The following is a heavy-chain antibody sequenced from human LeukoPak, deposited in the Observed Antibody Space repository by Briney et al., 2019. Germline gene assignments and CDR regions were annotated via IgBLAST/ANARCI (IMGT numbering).Heavy chain of an antibody. V-gene: IGHV4-59*01. CDR3: ARRAARLSYYYYMDV. CDR2: IYYTGST. J-gene: IGHJ6*03. CDR1: GGYISSYY. Sequence: SETLSLTCTVSGGYISSYYWSWIRQPPGKGLECIGYIYYTGSTNYNPSLKSRVIISVDTSKNQFSLKLSSVTAADTAVYYCARRAARLSYYYYMDVWGKGTTVTVSS. D-gene: IGHD6-6*01.